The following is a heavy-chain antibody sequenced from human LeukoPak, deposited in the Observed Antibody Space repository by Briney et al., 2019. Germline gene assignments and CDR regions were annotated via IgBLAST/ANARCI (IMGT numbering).Heavy chain of an antibody. V-gene: IGHV3-15*01. CDR2: INTEVEGATA. CDR1: GFTFSSYA. J-gene: IGHJ4*02. CDR3: TTSSGAVSTLSPSFAH. Sequence: GGSLRLSCAASGFTFSSYAMSWVRQAPGKGLEGIGRINTEVEGATADYGAPVKGRFTISRDDSKNTLFLQMNSLKTEDTAVYYCTTSSGAVSTLSPSFAHWGQGTLVTVSS. D-gene: IGHD3-10*01.